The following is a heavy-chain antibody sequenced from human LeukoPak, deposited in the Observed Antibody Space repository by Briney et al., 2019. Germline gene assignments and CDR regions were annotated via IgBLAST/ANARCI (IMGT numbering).Heavy chain of an antibody. CDR2: IYSGGSI. D-gene: IGHD6-19*01. CDR1: GFTVRSNY. J-gene: IGHJ4*02. CDR3: ARNIAVAGSDY. V-gene: IGHV3-53*01. Sequence: PGGSLRLSCAASGFTVRSNYMSWVRQAPGKGLEWVSVIYSGGSIYYADSVKGRFTISRDNSKNMLYLQMNSLRAEDTAVYYCARNIAVAGSDYWGQGTLVTVSS.